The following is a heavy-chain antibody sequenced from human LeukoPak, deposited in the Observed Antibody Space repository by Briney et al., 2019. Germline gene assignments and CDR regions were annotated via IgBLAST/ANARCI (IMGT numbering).Heavy chain of an antibody. Sequence: GGSLRLSCAASGFTVSSNYMSWVRQAPGKGLEWVSVIYSGGSTYYADSVKGRFTISRDNSKNTLYLQMNSLRAEDTAVYYCAKHSMVRGVIITSSVFDPWGQGTLVTVSS. CDR2: IYSGGST. J-gene: IGHJ5*02. V-gene: IGHV3-66*04. CDR3: AKHSMVRGVIITSSVFDP. D-gene: IGHD3-10*01. CDR1: GFTVSSNY.